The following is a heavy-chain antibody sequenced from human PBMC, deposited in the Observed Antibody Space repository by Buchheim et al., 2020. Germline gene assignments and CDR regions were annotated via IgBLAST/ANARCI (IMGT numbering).Heavy chain of an antibody. Sequence: QVQLQQWGAGLLKPSETLSLTCAVYGGSFSGYYWSWIRQPPGKGLEWIGEINHSGSTNYNPSLKSRVTISVDTSKNQFSLKLSSVTAADTAVYYCARRGSGWHHNYYFDYWGQGTL. V-gene: IGHV4-34*01. D-gene: IGHD6-19*01. CDR2: INHSGST. CDR1: GGSFSGYY. J-gene: IGHJ4*02. CDR3: ARRGSGWHHNYYFDY.